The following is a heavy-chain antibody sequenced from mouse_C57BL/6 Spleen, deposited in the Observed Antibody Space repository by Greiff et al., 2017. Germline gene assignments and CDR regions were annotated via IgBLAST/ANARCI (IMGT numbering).Heavy chain of an antibody. Sequence: QVQLKESGAELVMPGASVKLSCKASGYTFTSYWMHWVKQRPGQGLEWIGEIDPSDSYTTYNQKFKGKSTLTVDKSSSTAYMQLSSLTSEDSAVYYCARGRYGQTGDYWGQGTTLTVSS. CDR2: IDPSDSYT. V-gene: IGHV1-69*01. D-gene: IGHD1-2*01. CDR1: GYTFTSYW. J-gene: IGHJ2*01. CDR3: ARGRYGQTGDY.